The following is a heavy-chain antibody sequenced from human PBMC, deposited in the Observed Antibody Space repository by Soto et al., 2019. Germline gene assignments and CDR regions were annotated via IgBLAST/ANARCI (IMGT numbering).Heavy chain of an antibody. Sequence: PSETLSLTCTVSGGSISSYYWSWIRQPPGKGLEWIGYIYYSGSTNYNPSLKSRVTISVDTSKNQFSLKLSSVTAADTAVYYCARRTGKWFGEFDYFDYWGQGTLVTVPQ. CDR1: GGSISSYY. CDR3: ARRTGKWFGEFDYFDY. V-gene: IGHV4-59*08. J-gene: IGHJ4*02. D-gene: IGHD3-10*01. CDR2: IYYSGST.